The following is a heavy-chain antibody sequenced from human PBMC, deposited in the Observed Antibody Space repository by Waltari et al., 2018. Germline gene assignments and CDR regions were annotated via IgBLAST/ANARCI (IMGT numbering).Heavy chain of an antibody. CDR1: GGSISSSSYY. D-gene: IGHD6-13*01. CDR2: IYYSGST. J-gene: IGHJ4*02. CDR3: ASIAAAATKFDY. V-gene: IGHV4-39*07. Sequence: QLQLQESGPGLVKPSETLSLTCTVSGGSISSSSYYWGWIRQPPGKGLEWIGSIYYSGSTYYNPSLKSRVTISVDTSKNQFSLKLSSVTAADTAVYYCASIAAAATKFDYWGQGTLVTVSS.